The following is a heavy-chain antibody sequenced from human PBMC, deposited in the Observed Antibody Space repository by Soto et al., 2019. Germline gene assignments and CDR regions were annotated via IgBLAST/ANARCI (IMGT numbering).Heavy chain of an antibody. CDR2: IWSHGTDQ. V-gene: IGHV3-33*02. J-gene: IGHJ4*02. Sequence: GGPKRVSRAAAGYSITKHGRHWVRQAPGKGLEWVALIWSHGTDQYYADSVRGRFTVSRDTSTNTVFLQMHSLRADDTATYYCGKDIRSGSIDYWGQGTPVTVSS. CDR3: GKDIRSGSIDY. D-gene: IGHD1-1*01. CDR1: GYSITKHG.